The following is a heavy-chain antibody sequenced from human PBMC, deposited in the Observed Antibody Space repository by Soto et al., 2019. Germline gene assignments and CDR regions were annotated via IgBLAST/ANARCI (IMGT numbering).Heavy chain of an antibody. CDR3: ARSIAVAGTVMGALDY. J-gene: IGHJ4*02. CDR1: GGTFSSYA. Sequence: QVQLVQSGAEVKKPGSSVKVSCKASGGTFSSYAISWVRQAPGQGLEWMGGIIPIFGTANYAQKLQGRVTITADESTSTAYMELSSLRSEDTAVYYCARSIAVAGTVMGALDYWGQGTLVTVSS. CDR2: IIPIFGTA. V-gene: IGHV1-69*01. D-gene: IGHD6-19*01.